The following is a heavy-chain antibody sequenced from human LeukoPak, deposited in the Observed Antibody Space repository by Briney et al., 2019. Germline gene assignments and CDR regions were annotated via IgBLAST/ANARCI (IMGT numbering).Heavy chain of an antibody. CDR3: AKVAGYCSGGSCYSQYFQH. D-gene: IGHD2-15*01. Sequence: PGGSLRLSCAASGFTFNSYAMSWVRQAPGQGLDWGSAISGSCGSTYYADSVKGRFTISRDNSTNTLYLQMNSLRADDTAVYYCAKVAGYCSGGSCYSQYFQHWGQGTLVSVSS. J-gene: IGHJ1*01. V-gene: IGHV3-23*01. CDR1: GFTFNSYA. CDR2: ISGSCGST.